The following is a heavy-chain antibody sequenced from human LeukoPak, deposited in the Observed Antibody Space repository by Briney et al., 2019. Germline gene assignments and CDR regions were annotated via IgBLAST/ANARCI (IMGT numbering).Heavy chain of an antibody. CDR3: ARDRGGAYDFWSGYYTGYFDY. D-gene: IGHD3-3*01. V-gene: IGHV3-7*01. CDR2: IKQDGSEK. Sequence: GGSLRLSCAASGFTFSSYWMSWVRQAPGKGLEWVANIKQDGSEKYYVDSVKGRFTISRNNAKNSLYLQMNSLRAEDTAVYYCARDRGGAYDFWSGYYTGYFDYWGQGTLVPVSS. J-gene: IGHJ4*02. CDR1: GFTFSSYW.